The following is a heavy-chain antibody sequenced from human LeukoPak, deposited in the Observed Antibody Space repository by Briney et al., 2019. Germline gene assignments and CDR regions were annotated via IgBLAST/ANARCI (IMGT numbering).Heavy chain of an antibody. CDR1: GFTFSSYA. J-gene: IGHJ4*02. CDR2: ISSTSNTI. CDR3: ARDRKEWNL. D-gene: IGHD3-3*01. Sequence: GGSLRLSCAASGFTFSSYAMSWVRQAPGKGLEWLSYISSTSNTIHYADSVKGRFTISRDNAKNSLFLQMDSLRDEDTAVYYCARDRKEWNLWGQGTLVTVSS. V-gene: IGHV3-48*02.